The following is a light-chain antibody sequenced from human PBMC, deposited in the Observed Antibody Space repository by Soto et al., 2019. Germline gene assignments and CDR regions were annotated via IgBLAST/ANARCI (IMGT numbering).Light chain of an antibody. Sequence: DFHMTQSPSTLSASIEDRVTITCRASQNINNWLAWYQQKPGKAPKLLIYEASNLQSGVPSRFSGSGSGTEFILTISSLQPDDFATYYCQQYNSYSYTFGQGTKVDNK. CDR3: QQYNSYSYT. CDR1: QNINNW. CDR2: EAS. J-gene: IGKJ2*01. V-gene: IGKV1-5*03.